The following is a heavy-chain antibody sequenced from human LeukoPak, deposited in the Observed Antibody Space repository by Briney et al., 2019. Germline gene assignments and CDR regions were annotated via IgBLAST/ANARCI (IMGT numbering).Heavy chain of an antibody. Sequence: SETLSLTCAVSGGSISSSNWWSWVRQPPGKGLEWIGEIYHSGSTNYNPSLKSRVTISVDKSKNQFSLKLSSVTAADTAVYYCARVVGIAAAGSYYYYYYMDVWGKGTTVTVSS. CDR3: ARVVGIAAAGSYYYYYYMDV. D-gene: IGHD6-13*01. J-gene: IGHJ6*03. CDR2: IYHSGST. V-gene: IGHV4-4*02. CDR1: GGSISSSNW.